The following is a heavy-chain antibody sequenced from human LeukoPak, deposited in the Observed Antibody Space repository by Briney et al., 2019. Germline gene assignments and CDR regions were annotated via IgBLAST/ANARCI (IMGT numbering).Heavy chain of an antibody. Sequence: ASVKVSCKASGYTFTGYYKHWVRQAPGQGLEWMGWINPNSGGTNYAQKFQGRVTMTRDTSISTAYMELSRLRSDDTAVYYCATWGTNWNDEDAFDIWGQGTMVTVSS. CDR2: INPNSGGT. CDR3: ATWGTNWNDEDAFDI. V-gene: IGHV1-2*02. CDR1: GYTFTGYY. D-gene: IGHD1-20*01. J-gene: IGHJ3*02.